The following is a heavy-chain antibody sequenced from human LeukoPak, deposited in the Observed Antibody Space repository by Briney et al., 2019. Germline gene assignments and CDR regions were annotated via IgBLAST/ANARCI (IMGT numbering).Heavy chain of an antibody. D-gene: IGHD5-24*01. CDR1: GFTFSNYA. V-gene: IGHV3-48*04. CDR3: ARDQGWLPGNYMDV. J-gene: IGHJ6*03. Sequence: QAGGSLRLSCAASGFTFSNYAMSWVRQAPGKGLEWVSYISSGSDTIYYADSVKGRFIISRDNARNSLYLQMNSLRADDTAVYYCARDQGWLPGNYMDVWGKGTTVTISS. CDR2: ISSGSDTI.